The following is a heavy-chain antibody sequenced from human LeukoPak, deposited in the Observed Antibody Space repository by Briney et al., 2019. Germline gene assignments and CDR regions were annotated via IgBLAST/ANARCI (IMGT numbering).Heavy chain of an antibody. D-gene: IGHD3-16*02. Sequence: ASVKVSCKASGYTFTSYGISRVRQAAGQGVEWTGWISAYNGNTNYAQKPQGRGTMTTDAATSTAYMELRSLRSDDTAVYYCARSYDYYVWGSYRTYYFDYWGQGTLVTVSS. J-gene: IGHJ4*02. V-gene: IGHV1-18*04. CDR2: ISAYNGNT. CDR1: GYTFTSYG. CDR3: ARSYDYYVWGSYRTYYFDY.